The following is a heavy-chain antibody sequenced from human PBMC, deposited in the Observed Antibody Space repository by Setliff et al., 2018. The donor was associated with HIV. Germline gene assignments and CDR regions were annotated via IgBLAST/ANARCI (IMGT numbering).Heavy chain of an antibody. CDR3: ARPDSRWYARGRDPLYGMDV. J-gene: IGHJ6*02. CDR1: GYTFTNYA. V-gene: IGHV1-3*01. D-gene: IGHD6-13*01. Sequence: ASVMVSCKASGYTFTNYAIQWVRRAPGQGLEWMGWINAGNGSTKYSQKFQGRVTITRDTFASTAYMELSSLRSEDTAVYYCARPDSRWYARGRDPLYGMDVWGQGTTVTVSS. CDR2: INAGNGST.